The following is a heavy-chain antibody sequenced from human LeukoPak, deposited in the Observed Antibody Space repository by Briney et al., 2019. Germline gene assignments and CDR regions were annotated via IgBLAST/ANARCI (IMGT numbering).Heavy chain of an antibody. V-gene: IGHV3-9*01. CDR2: ISWNSGSI. Sequence: GRSLRLSCAASGFTFDDYTMRWVRQAPGKGLEWVSAISWNSGSIGYADSVKGRFTISRDNAKNSLYLQMNSLRAEDTALYYCAKVYRAKYSSVYFDYWGQGTLVTVSS. D-gene: IGHD6-25*01. CDR3: AKVYRAKYSSVYFDY. CDR1: GFTFDDYT. J-gene: IGHJ4*02.